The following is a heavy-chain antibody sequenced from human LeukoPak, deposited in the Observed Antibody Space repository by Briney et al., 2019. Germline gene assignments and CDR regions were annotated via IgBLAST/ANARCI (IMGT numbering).Heavy chain of an antibody. Sequence: SGPTLVKPTQTLTLTCTFSGFSFSTSGVGVGWIRQPPGKALEWLALIYWDDDKRYSPSLSTRRTITKDTSKNQVVLTMTNMDPVDTATYYCVHRRPSHYFDYWGQGTLVTVSS. CDR3: VHRRPSHYFDY. CDR2: IYWDDDK. J-gene: IGHJ4*02. V-gene: IGHV2-5*02. CDR1: GFSFSTSGVG.